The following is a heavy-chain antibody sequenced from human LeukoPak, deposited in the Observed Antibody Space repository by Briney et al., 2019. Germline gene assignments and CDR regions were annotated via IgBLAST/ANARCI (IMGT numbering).Heavy chain of an antibody. D-gene: IGHD1-1*01. CDR2: IYDSGST. Sequence: SETLSLTCAVYGGSFSGYYWSWIRQPPGKGLEWVGYIYDSGSTNYNPSLKSRVTISVDTSKSQFSLKLSTVTAADTAVYYCARDVIAGTGFDYWGQGTLVTVSS. CDR1: GGSFSGYY. CDR3: ARDVIAGTGFDY. V-gene: IGHV4-59*01. J-gene: IGHJ4*02.